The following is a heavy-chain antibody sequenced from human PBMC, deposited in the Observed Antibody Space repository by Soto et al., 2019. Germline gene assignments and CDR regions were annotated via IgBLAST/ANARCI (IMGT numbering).Heavy chain of an antibody. J-gene: IGHJ6*02. Sequence: SETLSLTCTVSGGSISSGDYYWSWIRQPPGKGLEWIGYIYYSGSTYYNPSLKSRVTISVDTSKNQFSLKLSSVTAAATAVYYCHSGYGPAAYYYYGMDVWGQGTTGTVS. CDR2: IYYSGST. CDR3: HSGYGPAAYYYYGMDV. V-gene: IGHV4-30-4*01. D-gene: IGHD5-18*01. CDR1: GGSISSGDYY.